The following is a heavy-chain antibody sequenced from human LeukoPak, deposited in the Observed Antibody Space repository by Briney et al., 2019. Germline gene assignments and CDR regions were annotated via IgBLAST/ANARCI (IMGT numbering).Heavy chain of an antibody. CDR2: IYYSGST. J-gene: IGHJ5*02. D-gene: IGHD3-10*01. Sequence: SETLSLTCTVSGGSISSGGYYWSWIRQHPGKGLEWIGYIYYSGSTYYNPSLKSRVTISVDTSKNQFSLKLSSVTAADTAVYYCASISGSGSYYTHWFDPWGQGTLVTVSS. CDR1: GGSISSGGYY. CDR3: ASISGSGSYYTHWFDP. V-gene: IGHV4-31*03.